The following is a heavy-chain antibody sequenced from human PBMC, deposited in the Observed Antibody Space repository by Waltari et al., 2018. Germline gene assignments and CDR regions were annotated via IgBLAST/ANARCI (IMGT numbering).Heavy chain of an antibody. CDR2: INAGNGNT. V-gene: IGHV1-3*01. Sequence: QVQLVQSGAEVKKPGASVKVSCKASGYTFTSYAMHWVRQAPGQGLEWMGWINAGNGNTKYSQKFQGRVTSTRDTSASTAYMELSSLRSEDTAVYYCAKNYGDSRNPKLFDYWGQGTLVTVSS. CDR3: AKNYGDSRNPKLFDY. D-gene: IGHD4-17*01. J-gene: IGHJ4*02. CDR1: GYTFTSYA.